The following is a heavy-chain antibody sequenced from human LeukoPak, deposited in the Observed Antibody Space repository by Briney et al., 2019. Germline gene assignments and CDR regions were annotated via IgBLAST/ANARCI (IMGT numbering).Heavy chain of an antibody. V-gene: IGHV3-30-3*01. Sequence: GGSLRLSCAASGFTFSSYAMHWVRQAPGKGLEWVAVISYDGSNKYYADSVKGRFTISRDNSKNTLYLQMNSLRAEDTAVYYCADSYYYGSGSYYSALEHWGQGTLVTVSS. D-gene: IGHD3-10*01. CDR1: GFTFSSYA. J-gene: IGHJ1*01. CDR2: ISYDGSNK. CDR3: ADSYYYGSGSYYSALEH.